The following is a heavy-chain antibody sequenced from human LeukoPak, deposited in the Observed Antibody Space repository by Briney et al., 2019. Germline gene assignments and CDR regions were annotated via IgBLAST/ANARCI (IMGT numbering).Heavy chain of an antibody. D-gene: IGHD6-13*01. Sequence: GRSLRLSCAASGFTFSTYGMHWVRQAPGKGLEWVAVISFDGSDKYYADFAKGRFTISRDNSKNTLYVQMNSLRAEDTAVYYCASPAGGDSSSWSKFDSWGQGTLVTVSS. V-gene: IGHV3-30*03. J-gene: IGHJ4*02. CDR2: ISFDGSDK. CDR1: GFTFSTYG. CDR3: ASPAGGDSSSWSKFDS.